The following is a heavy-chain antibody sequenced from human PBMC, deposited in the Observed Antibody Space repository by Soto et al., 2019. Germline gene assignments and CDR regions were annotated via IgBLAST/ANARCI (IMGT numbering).Heavy chain of an antibody. CDR1: GGTFSSYA. Sequence: QVQLVQSGAEVKKPGSSVKVSCKASGGTFSSYAICWVRQAPGQGLEGMGGIIPIFGTANYAQKFQGRVTITADESTRTAYMELSRLRSEDTAVYYCAREFGRRIGAKGGGYYYYYGMDVWGQGTTVTVSS. D-gene: IGHD1-26*01. J-gene: IGHJ6*02. CDR2: IIPIFGTA. CDR3: AREFGRRIGAKGGGYYYYYGMDV. V-gene: IGHV1-69*01.